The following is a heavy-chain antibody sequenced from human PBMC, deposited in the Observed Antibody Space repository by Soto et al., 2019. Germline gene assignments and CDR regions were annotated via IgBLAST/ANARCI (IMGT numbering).Heavy chain of an antibody. Sequence: GASVKVSCKASGGTFSNYAISWVRQAPGQGLEWMGGIIPIFGTANYAQKFQGRVSITADESTSTAYMELSSLRSEDTAVYYCARPSYSGSYYPLFDYCPQGALVTVSS. J-gene: IGHJ4*02. D-gene: IGHD1-26*01. CDR2: IIPIFGTA. V-gene: IGHV1-69*13. CDR1: GGTFSNYA. CDR3: ARPSYSGSYYPLFDY.